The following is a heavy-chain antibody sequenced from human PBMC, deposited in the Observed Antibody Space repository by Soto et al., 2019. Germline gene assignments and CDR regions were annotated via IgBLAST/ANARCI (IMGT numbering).Heavy chain of an antibody. CDR2: TNPKSGAT. V-gene: IGHV1-2*02. D-gene: IGHD2-21*02. CDR3: VKASDDYTMDV. CDR1: GYTFTDYF. J-gene: IGHJ6*02. Sequence: QARLVQSGAEVKKSGASVKVSCKASGYTFTDYFVHWVRQAPRHGPEWMGWTNPKSGATKYAPRFQGRVTMTRDTSISTAYLEVSGLKFDDMAVYYCVKASDDYTMDVWGQGTPVTVSS.